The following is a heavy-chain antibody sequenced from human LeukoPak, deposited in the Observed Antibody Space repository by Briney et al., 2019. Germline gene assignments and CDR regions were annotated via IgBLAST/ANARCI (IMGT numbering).Heavy chain of an antibody. CDR3: ARDRELGY. CDR2: IYNSGST. J-gene: IGHJ4*02. Sequence: SETLSLTSSVSGDSISIYYWSWIRQPPGKGLEWIGCIYNSGSTNYNPSLKSRVTISVDTSKNQFSLELTSVTAADAAVYYCARDRELGYWGQGTLVTVSS. CDR1: GDSISIYY. D-gene: IGHD3-10*01. V-gene: IGHV4-59*01.